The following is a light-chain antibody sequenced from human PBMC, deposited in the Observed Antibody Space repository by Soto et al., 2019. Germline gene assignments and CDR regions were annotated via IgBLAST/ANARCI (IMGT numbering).Light chain of an antibody. CDR2: GAS. CDR1: QTVRNNY. Sequence: EFVLTQSPGTLSLSPGERATLSCRASQTVRNNYLAWYQQKPGQAPRLLIYGASNSATGIPDRFSGSGSGTDFTLTISRLEPEDFAVYYCQQYGSSGTFGQGTKGDIK. J-gene: IGKJ1*01. V-gene: IGKV3-20*01. CDR3: QQYGSSGT.